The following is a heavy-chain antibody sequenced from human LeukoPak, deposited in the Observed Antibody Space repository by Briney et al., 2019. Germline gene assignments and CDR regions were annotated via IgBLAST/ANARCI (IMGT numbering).Heavy chain of an antibody. Sequence: SETLSLTCAVYGGSFSGYYRSWIRQPPGKGLEWIGEINHSGSTNYNPSLKSRVTISVDTSKNQFSLKLSSVTAADTAVYYCARRRGRLRYFDWGWFDPWGQGTLVTVSS. CDR3: ARRRGRLRYFDWGWFDP. D-gene: IGHD3-9*01. CDR1: GGSFSGYY. V-gene: IGHV4-34*01. J-gene: IGHJ5*02. CDR2: INHSGST.